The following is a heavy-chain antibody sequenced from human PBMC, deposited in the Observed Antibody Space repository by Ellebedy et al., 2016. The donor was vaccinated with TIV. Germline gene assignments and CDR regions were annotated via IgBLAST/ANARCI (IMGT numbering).Heavy chain of an antibody. CDR1: GFTVSDNH. D-gene: IGHD5-12*01. Sequence: GGSLRLSCVVSGFTVSDNHMNWLRQAPGKGLEWISYINTYGTTFYAESVKGRFIISRDNAKNSVYLQMNSLTDEDTAVYYCARDALGYPDYWGQGTLVTVSS. J-gene: IGHJ4*02. V-gene: IGHV3-69-1*01. CDR2: INTYGTT. CDR3: ARDALGYPDY.